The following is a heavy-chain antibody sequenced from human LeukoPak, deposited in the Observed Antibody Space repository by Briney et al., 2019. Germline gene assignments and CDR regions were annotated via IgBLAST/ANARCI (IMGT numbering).Heavy chain of an antibody. Sequence: SETLSLTCTVSGGSISSYYWGWIRQPPGKGLEWIGSNYYSGSTYYNPSLKSRVTISVDTSKNQFSLKLSSVTAADTAVYYCARDRGVKGLDYWGQGTLVTVSS. V-gene: IGHV4-39*07. CDR3: ARDRGVKGLDY. CDR1: GGSISSYY. D-gene: IGHD3-10*01. CDR2: NYYSGST. J-gene: IGHJ4*02.